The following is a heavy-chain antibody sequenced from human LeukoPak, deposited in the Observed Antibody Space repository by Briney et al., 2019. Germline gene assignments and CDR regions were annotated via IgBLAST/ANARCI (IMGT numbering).Heavy chain of an antibody. CDR3: ARAVVPAAMGFYWFDP. CDR2: IIPIFGTA. J-gene: IGHJ5*02. CDR1: GGNFSSYA. D-gene: IGHD2-2*01. V-gene: IGHV1-69*05. Sequence: SVKVSCKASGGNFSSYAISWVRQAPGQGLEWMGGIIPIFGTANYAQKFQGRVTITTDESTSTAYMELSSLRSEDTAVYYCARAVVPAAMGFYWFDPWAREPWSPSPQ.